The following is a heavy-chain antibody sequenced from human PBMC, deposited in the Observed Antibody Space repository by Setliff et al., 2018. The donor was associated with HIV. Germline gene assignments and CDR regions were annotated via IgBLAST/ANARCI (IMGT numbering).Heavy chain of an antibody. D-gene: IGHD6-19*01. Sequence: PSETLSLTCAVSGGSISSCSYYWSWIRPPAGKGLAWIVRICNSGSTIYNPSLKSRVTLSLDTSKNQFSLKLNSVTAADTAVYYCARLRPSVADRSYFDHWGQGTLVTVSS. CDR1: GGSISSCSYY. CDR3: ARLRPSVADRSYFDH. CDR2: ICNSGST. V-gene: IGHV4-61*02. J-gene: IGHJ4*02.